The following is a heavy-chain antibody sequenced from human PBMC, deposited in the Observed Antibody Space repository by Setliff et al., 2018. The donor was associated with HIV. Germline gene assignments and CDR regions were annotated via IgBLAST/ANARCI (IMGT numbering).Heavy chain of an antibody. D-gene: IGHD2-8*01. CDR1: GFALSSQA. V-gene: IGHV3-23*01. CDR2: ISESG. Sequence: GGSLRLSCAASGFALSSQAMSWGRQAPGKGLDWVSVISESGYSADSVKGRFIISRDNSKNMLYLQMNSLKSEDSAIYYCATIEKKNGFRCLDPWGQGTVVTVSS. J-gene: IGHJ5*02. CDR3: ATIEKKNGFRCLDP.